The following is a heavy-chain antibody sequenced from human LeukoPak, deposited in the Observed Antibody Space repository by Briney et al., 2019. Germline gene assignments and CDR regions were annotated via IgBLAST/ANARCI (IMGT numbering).Heavy chain of an antibody. CDR1: GGSISSYY. Sequence: PSETLSLTCTVSGGSISSYYWSWIRQPPGKGLEWIGYIYYSGSTNYNPSLKSRVTISVDTSKNQFSLKLSSVTAADTAVYYCARHGDYYDSSGSDAFDIWGQGTMVTVSS. V-gene: IGHV4-59*08. CDR2: IYYSGST. D-gene: IGHD3-22*01. CDR3: ARHGDYYDSSGSDAFDI. J-gene: IGHJ3*02.